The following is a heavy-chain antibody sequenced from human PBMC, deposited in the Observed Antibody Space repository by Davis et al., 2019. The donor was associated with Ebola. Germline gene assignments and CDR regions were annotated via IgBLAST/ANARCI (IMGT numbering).Heavy chain of an antibody. V-gene: IGHV4-4*02. CDR2: IYHSGST. CDR3: ARDTKYGYGYYYYYYGMDV. D-gene: IGHD4-17*01. CDR1: GGSISSDNW. J-gene: IGHJ6*02. Sequence: SETLSLTCTVSGGSISSDNWWYWVRQPPGKGLEWIGEIYHSGSTNYNPSLKSRVTISVDKTKNQFSLKLSSVTAADTAVYYCARDTKYGYGYYYYYYGMDVWGQGTTVTVSS.